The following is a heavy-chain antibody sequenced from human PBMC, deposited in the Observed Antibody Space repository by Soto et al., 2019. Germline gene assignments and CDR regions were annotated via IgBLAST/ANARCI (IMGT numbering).Heavy chain of an antibody. CDR1: GFSFTHYT. D-gene: IGHD5-12*01. Sequence: GGSLRLSCAASGFSFTHYTINWVRQAPGKGLEWVAVMSYDGTNEYYADSVKGRFTISRDNSKSTVYLQMNSLTPEDTALYYCARKWRSYRSASLDYWGLGTLVTVSS. J-gene: IGHJ4*02. CDR2: MSYDGTNE. V-gene: IGHV3-30*04. CDR3: ARKWRSYRSASLDY.